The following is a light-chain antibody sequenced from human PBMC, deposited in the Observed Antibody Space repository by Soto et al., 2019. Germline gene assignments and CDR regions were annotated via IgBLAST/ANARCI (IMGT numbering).Light chain of an antibody. J-gene: IGLJ1*01. CDR1: RGDIGTYNY. CDR3: SPYTSSSTLYV. CDR2: DVS. Sequence: QSALTQPASVSGSPGQSITISCTGTRGDIGTYNYVSWYQQHPGKAPKLIIHDVSNRPSGVSNRFSGSKSGNTASLTISGLQAEDEADYYCSPYTSSSTLYVFGTGTKLTVL. V-gene: IGLV2-14*01.